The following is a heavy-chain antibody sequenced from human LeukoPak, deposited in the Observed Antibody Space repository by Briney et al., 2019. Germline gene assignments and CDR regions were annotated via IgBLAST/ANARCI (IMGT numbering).Heavy chain of an antibody. CDR2: ISSASNVI. D-gene: IGHD2-15*01. J-gene: IGHJ3*02. CDR3: ARDLRLSGGGAFDI. V-gene: IGHV3-48*01. CDR1: GFTFRTDN. Sequence: GGSLRLSCAASGFTFRTDNLNWVRQAPGKGLEWVSYISSASNVIYYADSVKGRFTVSRDDAQKSLHLQMNSLRAEDTAVYSCARDLRLSGGGAFDIWGQGTMVTVSS.